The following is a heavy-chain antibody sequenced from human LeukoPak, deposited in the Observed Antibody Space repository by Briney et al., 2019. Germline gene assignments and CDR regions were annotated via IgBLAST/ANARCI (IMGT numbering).Heavy chain of an antibody. J-gene: IGHJ5*02. V-gene: IGHV4-34*01. CDR2: INHSGST. CDR1: GGSFSGYY. D-gene: IGHD3-10*01. CDR3: ARVRGGMVRGTNWFDP. Sequence: SETLSLTCAVYGGSFSGYYWSWIRQPPGKGLEWIGEINHSGSTNYNPSLKSRVTISVDTSKNQFSLKLSSATAADTAVYYCARVRGGMVRGTNWFDPWGQGTLVTVSS.